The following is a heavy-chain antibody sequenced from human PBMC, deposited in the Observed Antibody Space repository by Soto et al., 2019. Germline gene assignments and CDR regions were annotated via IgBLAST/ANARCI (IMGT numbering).Heavy chain of an antibody. CDR2: IYYSGST. CDR1: GGSISSGGYY. CDR3: ARTPYDLRGTAPEP. Sequence: PSETLSLTCTVSGGSISSGGYYWSWIRQHPGKGLEWIGYIYYSGSTYYNPSLKSRVTISVDTSKNQFSLKLSSVTAADTAVYYCARTPYDLRGTAPEPWDEGTLVSVSS. D-gene: IGHD3-22*01. V-gene: IGHV4-31*03. J-gene: IGHJ5*02.